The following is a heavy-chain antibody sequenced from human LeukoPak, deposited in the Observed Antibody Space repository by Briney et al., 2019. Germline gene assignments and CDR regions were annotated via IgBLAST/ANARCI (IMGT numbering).Heavy chain of an antibody. V-gene: IGHV4-39*07. CDR2: IYYSGST. J-gene: IGHJ1*01. Sequence: SETLSLTCTVSGGSISSINYYWGWIRQPPGKGLEWIGSIYYSGSTYYNPSLKSRFTISVDTSKNQFSLKESSVTAADTAVYYCARVAAGIGFFQHWGQGTLVTVSS. CDR1: GGSISSINYY. CDR3: ARVAAGIGFFQH. D-gene: IGHD6-13*01.